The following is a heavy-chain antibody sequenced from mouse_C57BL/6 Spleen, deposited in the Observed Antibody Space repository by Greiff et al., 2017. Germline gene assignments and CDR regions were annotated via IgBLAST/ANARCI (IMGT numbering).Heavy chain of an antibody. V-gene: IGHV1-15*01. Sequence: VKLMESGAELVRPGASVTLSCKASGYTFTDYEMHWVKQTPVHGLERIGAIDPETGGTAYNQKFKGKAILTADKSSSTAYMELRSLTSEDSAVYYCTRFWLRQGAWFAYWGQGTLVTVSA. D-gene: IGHD2-2*01. CDR2: IDPETGGT. CDR1: GYTFTDYE. J-gene: IGHJ3*01. CDR3: TRFWLRQGAWFAY.